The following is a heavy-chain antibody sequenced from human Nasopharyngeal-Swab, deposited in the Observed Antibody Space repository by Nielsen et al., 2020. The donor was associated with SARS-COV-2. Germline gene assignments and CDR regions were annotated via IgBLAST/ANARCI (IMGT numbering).Heavy chain of an antibody. J-gene: IGHJ5*02. D-gene: IGHD2-15*01. CDR2: IYYSGST. CDR3: ARVVAVVAATWFDP. V-gene: IGHV4-59*01. Sequence: ESLKISCTASGGSISSYYWSWIRQPPGKGLEWIGYIYYSGSTNYNPSLKSRVTISVDTSKNQFSLKLSSVTAADTAVYYCARVVAVVAATWFDPWGQGTLVTVSS. CDR1: GGSISSYY.